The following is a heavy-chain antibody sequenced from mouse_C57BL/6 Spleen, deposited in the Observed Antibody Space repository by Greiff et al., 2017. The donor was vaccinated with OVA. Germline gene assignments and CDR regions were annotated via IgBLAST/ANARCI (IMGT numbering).Heavy chain of an antibody. V-gene: IGHV1-19*01. Sequence: EVQLQQSGPVLVKPGASVKMSCKASGYTFTDYYMNWVKQSHGKSLEWIGVINPYNGGTSYNKKFKGKATLTVDKSSSTAYMELNSLTSEDSAVYYCARNWDEYYFDYWGQGTTLTVSS. D-gene: IGHD4-1*01. CDR1: GYTFTDYY. CDR2: INPYNGGT. J-gene: IGHJ2*01. CDR3: ARNWDEYYFDY.